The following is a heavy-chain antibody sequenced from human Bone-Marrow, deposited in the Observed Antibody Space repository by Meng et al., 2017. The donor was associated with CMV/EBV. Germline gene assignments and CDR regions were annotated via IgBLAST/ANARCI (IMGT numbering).Heavy chain of an antibody. CDR1: GGATSSGGYY. D-gene: IGHD2-2*01. J-gene: IGHJ5*02. V-gene: IGHV4-31*03. CDR2: IYNSGST. CDR3: ARVWGYCSSTSCYLSRFDP. Sequence: LSLTCSVSGGATSSGGYYWSWIRQHPGKGLEWIGYIYNSGSTYYNPSLKSRVTISVDTSKNQFSLKLTSVTAADTAVYYCARVWGYCSSTSCYLSRFDPWGQGTLVTVSS.